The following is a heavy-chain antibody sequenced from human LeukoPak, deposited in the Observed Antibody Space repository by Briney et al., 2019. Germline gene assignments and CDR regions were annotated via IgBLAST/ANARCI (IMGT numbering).Heavy chain of an antibody. CDR2: TSSSGSTI. CDR1: GFTFSSYE. D-gene: IGHD3-10*02. J-gene: IGHJ6*04. CDR3: AELGITMIGGV. V-gene: IGHV3-48*03. Sequence: GGSLRLSCAASGFTFSSYEMNWVRQAPGKWLEWVSYTSSSGSTIYYADSVKGRFTISRDNAKNSLYLQMNSLRAEDTAVYYCAELGITMIGGVWGKGTTVTISS.